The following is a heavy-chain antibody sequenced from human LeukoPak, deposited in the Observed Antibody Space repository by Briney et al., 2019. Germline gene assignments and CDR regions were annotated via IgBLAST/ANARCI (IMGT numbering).Heavy chain of an antibody. J-gene: IGHJ4*02. CDR3: ARVNVLRYFEDYFDY. V-gene: IGHV3-53*01. D-gene: IGHD3-9*01. Sequence: TGGSLRLSCAASGFTFSSYGMHWVRQAPGKGLEWVSVIYSGGSTYYADSVKGRFTISRDNSKNTLYLQMNSLRAEDTAVYYCARVNVLRYFEDYFDYWGQGTLVTVSS. CDR2: IYSGGST. CDR1: GFTFSSYG.